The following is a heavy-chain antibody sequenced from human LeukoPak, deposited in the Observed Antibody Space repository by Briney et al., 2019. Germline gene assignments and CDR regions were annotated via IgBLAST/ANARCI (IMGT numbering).Heavy chain of an antibody. J-gene: IGHJ6*03. Sequence: GGSLRLSCAASGFTFSSYSMNWVRQAPGKGLEGVSYISSSSSTIYYADSVKGRFTISRDNAKNSLYLQMDSLRAEDTAVYYCARDPGCSSTSCYGIYYYYMDVWGKGTTVTVSS. CDR1: GFTFSSYS. D-gene: IGHD2-2*01. CDR3: ARDPGCSSTSCYGIYYYYMDV. CDR2: ISSSSSTI. V-gene: IGHV3-48*04.